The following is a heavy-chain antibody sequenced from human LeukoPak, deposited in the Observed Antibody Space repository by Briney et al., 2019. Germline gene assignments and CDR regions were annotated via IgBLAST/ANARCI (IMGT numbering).Heavy chain of an antibody. Sequence: SETLSLTCTVSGGSISSGGYYWSWIRQPPGKGLEWIGYIYHSGSTYYNPSLKSRVTISVDRSKNQFSLKLSSVTAADTVVYYCAREAGGGIVVVPAAPRSYYMDVWGKGTTVTVSS. J-gene: IGHJ6*03. V-gene: IGHV4-30-2*01. CDR2: IYHSGST. CDR1: GGSISSGGYY. CDR3: AREAGGGIVVVPAAPRSYYMDV. D-gene: IGHD2-2*01.